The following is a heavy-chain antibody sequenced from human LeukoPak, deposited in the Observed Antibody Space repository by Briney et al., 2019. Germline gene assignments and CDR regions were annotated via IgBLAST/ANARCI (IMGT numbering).Heavy chain of an antibody. CDR1: VGTFSSYA. J-gene: IGHJ6*03. CDR2: IIPILGIA. D-gene: IGHD5-24*01. CDR3: ARVKRWLQGQGEYYYYYMDV. Sequence: SVKVSCKASVGTFSSYAISWVRQAPGQGLEWMGRIIPILGIANYAQKFQGRVTITADKSTSTAYMELSSLRSEDTAVYYCARVKRWLQGQGEYYYYYMDVWGKGTTVTVSS. V-gene: IGHV1-69*04.